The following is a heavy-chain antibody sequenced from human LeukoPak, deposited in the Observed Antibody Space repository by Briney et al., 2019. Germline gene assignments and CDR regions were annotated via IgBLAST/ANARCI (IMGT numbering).Heavy chain of an antibody. V-gene: IGHV3-23*01. CDR1: GFTFSSYA. Sequence: RPGGSLRLSCAASGFTFSSYAMGWVRQAPGKGLEWVSAISGSGGSTYYADSVKGRFTISRDNSKNTLYLQMNSLRAEDTAVYYCAKCHSSTSCYIGYWGQGTLVTVSS. J-gene: IGHJ4*02. D-gene: IGHD2-2*02. CDR3: AKCHSSTSCYIGY. CDR2: ISGSGGST.